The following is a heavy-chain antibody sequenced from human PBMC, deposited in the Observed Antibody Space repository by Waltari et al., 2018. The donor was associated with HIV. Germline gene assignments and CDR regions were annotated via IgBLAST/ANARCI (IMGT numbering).Heavy chain of an antibody. V-gene: IGHV4-61*02. CDR2: IYTSGST. D-gene: IGHD3-22*01. CDR3: ARDRNYYYDSSGYFFNAFDI. J-gene: IGHJ3*02. Sequence: QVQLQESGPGLVKPSQTLSLTCTVPGGSISSGSDYWSWIRQPAGKGLEGIGRIYTSGSTNDNPSLKRRVTISVDTSKNQFSLKLSSVTAADTAVYYCARDRNYYYDSSGYFFNAFDIWGQGTMVTVSS. CDR1: GGSISSGSDY.